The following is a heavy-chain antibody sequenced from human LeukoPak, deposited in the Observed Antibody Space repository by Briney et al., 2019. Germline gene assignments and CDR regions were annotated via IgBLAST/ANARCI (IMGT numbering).Heavy chain of an antibody. J-gene: IGHJ6*03. Sequence: GGSLRLSCAASGFTFSSYSMNWVRQAPGKGLEWVSSISSSSSYIYHADSVKGRFTISRDNAKNSLYLQMNSLRAEDTAVYYRAKILAQNYYYYMDVWGKGTTVTVSS. V-gene: IGHV3-21*01. CDR2: ISSSSSYI. CDR1: GFTFSSYS. CDR3: AKILAQNYYYYMDV.